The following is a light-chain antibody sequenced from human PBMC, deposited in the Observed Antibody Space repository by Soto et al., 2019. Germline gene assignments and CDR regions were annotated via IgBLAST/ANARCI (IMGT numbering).Light chain of an antibody. J-gene: IGLJ1*01. V-gene: IGLV2-14*01. CDR1: SSDVGGYNY. CDR2: EVS. Sequence: QSVLTQPASVSGSPGQSITISCTGTSSDVGGYNYVSWYQQHPGKAPKLMIYEVSNRPSGVSNRFSGSRSGNTASLTISGLQAEDEAEYYCNSYTSSRTCVFGTGTKVTGL. CDR3: NSYTSSRTCV.